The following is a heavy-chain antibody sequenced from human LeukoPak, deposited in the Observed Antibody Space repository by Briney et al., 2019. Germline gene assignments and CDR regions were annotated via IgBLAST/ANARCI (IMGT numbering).Heavy chain of an antibody. CDR1: GFTFDDYG. J-gene: IGHJ4*02. D-gene: IGHD1-14*01. CDR2: INWNGGST. CDR3: ARVSRGTGDY. Sequence: GGSLRLSCAASGFTFDDYGMSWVRQAPGKGLEWVSGINWNGGSTGYADSVKGRLTISRNNSKNTLYLQMNSLRAEDTAVYYCARVSRGTGDYWGQGTLVTVSS. V-gene: IGHV3-20*04.